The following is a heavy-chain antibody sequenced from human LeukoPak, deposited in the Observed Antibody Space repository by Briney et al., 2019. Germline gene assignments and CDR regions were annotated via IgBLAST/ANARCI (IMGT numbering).Heavy chain of an antibody. V-gene: IGHV5-51*01. J-gene: IGHJ3*01. CDR1: GYNFTSHW. CDR2: IYPGDSDS. CDR3: ARGHHVVVATATWASDAFVL. Sequence: GESLKISCKGSGYNFTSHWIGWVRQMPGKGLEWMGIIYPGDSDSRQGPSLRGQVTISADKSINTAYLQWNSLKASDTAMYYCARGHHVVVATATWASDAFVLWGQGTMVTVSS. D-gene: IGHD2-21*02.